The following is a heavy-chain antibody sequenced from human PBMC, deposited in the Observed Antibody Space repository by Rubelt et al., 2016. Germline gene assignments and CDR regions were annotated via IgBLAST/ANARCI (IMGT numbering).Heavy chain of an antibody. J-gene: IGHJ4*02. V-gene: IGHV3-33*01. Sequence: VRQAPGKGLEWVAVIWSDGSNKYYVDSVKGRFTISRDNSKNRLFLQMNSLRAEDTAVYYCAAYGLGNAAFDYWGQGTLVTVSS. CDR2: IWSDGSNK. D-gene: IGHD2-21*01. CDR3: AAYGLGNAAFDY.